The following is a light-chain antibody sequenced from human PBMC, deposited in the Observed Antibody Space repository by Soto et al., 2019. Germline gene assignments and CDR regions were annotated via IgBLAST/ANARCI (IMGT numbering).Light chain of an antibody. J-gene: IGKJ5*01. CDR1: QSVSSSY. Sequence: EIVLTHSPGTLSLSPCERATLSSSASQSVSSSYLAWYQQKPGQAPRLLIYDASTRATGIPDRFSGGGSGTEFTLTISSLQSEDFVVYYCQQYNSWPPITFGQGARLEIK. CDR3: QQYNSWPPIT. V-gene: IGKV3-15*01. CDR2: DAS.